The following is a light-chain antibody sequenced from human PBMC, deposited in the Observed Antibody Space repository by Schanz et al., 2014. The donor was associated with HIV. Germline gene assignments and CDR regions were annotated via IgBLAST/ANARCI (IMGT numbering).Light chain of an antibody. CDR3: SSYAGSNTYV. Sequence: QSVLTQPPSVSGAPGQRVSISCTGSSSNIGAAYDVHWYQHLPGTVPKLLIYGNNNRPSGVPDRFSGSKSGNMASLTVSGLQAEDEADYYCSSYAGSNTYVFGAGTKLTVL. CDR1: SSNIGAAYD. V-gene: IGLV1-40*01. CDR2: GNN. J-gene: IGLJ1*01.